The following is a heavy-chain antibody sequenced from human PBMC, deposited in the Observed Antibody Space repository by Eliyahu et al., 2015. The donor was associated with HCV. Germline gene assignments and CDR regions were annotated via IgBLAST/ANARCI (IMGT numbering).Heavy chain of an antibody. V-gene: IGHV4-39*01. CDR1: GDSIXSSSFY. D-gene: IGHD2-8*01. CDR2: IIWTGNT. J-gene: IGHJ3*02. Sequence: QQQLHESGPGVVKPAETLSLTCHVSGDSIXSSSFYWAWIRQPPGKGLEWIGSIIWTGNTYHNPSLKSRVTISVDTSNNQISLMLNSVTAADTAVYYCARHPRYCTSGICYDAFDIWGQGTMVAVSS. CDR3: ARHPRYCTSGICYDAFDI.